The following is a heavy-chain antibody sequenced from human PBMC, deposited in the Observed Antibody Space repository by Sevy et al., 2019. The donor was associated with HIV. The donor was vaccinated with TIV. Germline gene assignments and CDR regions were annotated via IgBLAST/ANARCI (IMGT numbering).Heavy chain of an antibody. CDR3: AKDLQAGATIEGSGFDY. V-gene: IGHV3-30*18. CDR2: ISYDGSNK. D-gene: IGHD1-26*01. J-gene: IGHJ4*02. CDR1: GFTFSSYG. Sequence: GGSLRLSCAASGFTFSSYGMHWVRQAPGKGLEWVAVISYDGSNKYYADSVKGRFTISRDNSKNTLYLQMNSLRAEDTAVYYCAKDLQAGATIEGSGFDYWGQGTLVTVSS.